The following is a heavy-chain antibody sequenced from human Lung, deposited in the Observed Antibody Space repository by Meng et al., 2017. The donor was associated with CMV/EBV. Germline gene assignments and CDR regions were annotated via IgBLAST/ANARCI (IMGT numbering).Heavy chain of an antibody. Sequence: SLRLXXAASGFTVDDYSMHWVRQAPGKGLEWVSGINWNSVRIDYVDSVKGRFTISRDNAKKSLYLQISSPRPEDTAFYYCAKGGPDYNGWLYFDFWGQGAXVTVSS. CDR2: INWNSVRI. D-gene: IGHD3-10*01. CDR3: AKGGPDYNGWLYFDF. V-gene: IGHV3-9*01. J-gene: IGHJ4*02. CDR1: GFTVDDYS.